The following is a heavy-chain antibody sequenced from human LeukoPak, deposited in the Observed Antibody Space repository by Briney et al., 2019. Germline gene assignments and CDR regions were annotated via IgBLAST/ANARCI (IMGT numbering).Heavy chain of an antibody. J-gene: IGHJ4*02. Sequence: PGGSLRLSCAASGFTFSSAWMTWVRQAPGKGLQWIASIPSSASYTHYADSVQGRFTISRDNANNVLSLQMNNLRAEDTAVYYCVRGDSRDYWGQGTLVTVSS. V-gene: IGHV3-21*06. CDR3: VRGDSRDY. D-gene: IGHD3-22*01. CDR2: IPSSASYT. CDR1: GFTFSSAW.